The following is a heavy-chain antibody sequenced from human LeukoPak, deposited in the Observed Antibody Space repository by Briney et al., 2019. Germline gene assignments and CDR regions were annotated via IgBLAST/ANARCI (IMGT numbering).Heavy chain of an antibody. CDR2: INPNSGGT. V-gene: IGHV1-2*02. D-gene: IGHD1-26*01. J-gene: IGHJ4*02. Sequence: WASVKVSCKASGYTFTGYYMHWVRQAPGQGLEWMGWINPNSGGTNYAQKFQGRVTMTRDTSISTAYMELSRLRSDDTAVYYCARGEWELLQALDYWSQGTLVTVSS. CDR1: GYTFTGYY. CDR3: ARGEWELLQALDY.